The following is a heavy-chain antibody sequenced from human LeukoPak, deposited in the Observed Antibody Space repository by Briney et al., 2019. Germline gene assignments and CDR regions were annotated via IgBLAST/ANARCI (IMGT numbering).Heavy chain of an antibody. J-gene: IGHJ4*02. Sequence: PGGSLRLSCAAFGFTFSSYNMNWVRQAPGKGLEWVSYISSSGTTIYYADSVKGRFTISRDNAENSLFLQMNSLRAEDTAVYYCARNGFESSGYYEIDSWGQGTPVTVSS. D-gene: IGHD3-22*01. V-gene: IGHV3-48*01. CDR1: GFTFSSYN. CDR3: ARNGFESSGYYEIDS. CDR2: ISSSGTTI.